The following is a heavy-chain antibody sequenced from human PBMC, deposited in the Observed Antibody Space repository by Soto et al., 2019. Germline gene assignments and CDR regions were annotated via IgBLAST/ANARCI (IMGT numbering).Heavy chain of an antibody. CDR2: ISGNGGDYT. D-gene: IGHD2-2*01. J-gene: IGHJ4*02. V-gene: IGHV3-23*01. Sequence: EVQLLESGGGLVQPGGSLRLSCAASVFTFSTYAMSWVRQAPRKGLEWVSAISGNGGDYTYYADSVKGRFTISRDNSKNTLYLQMNSLRAEDTAVYYCVPLCRDCSTTTPSWGQGTLVTVSS. CDR3: VPLCRDCSTTTPS. CDR1: VFTFSTYA.